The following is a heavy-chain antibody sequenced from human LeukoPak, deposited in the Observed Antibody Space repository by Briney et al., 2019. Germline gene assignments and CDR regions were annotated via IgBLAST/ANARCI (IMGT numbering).Heavy chain of an antibody. D-gene: IGHD6-13*01. V-gene: IGHV3-21*06. J-gene: IGHJ3*02. CDR2: ISSGGHHK. Sequence: PGGSLRLSCAASGFTFSRYGMIWVRQAPGKGLEWVASISSGGHHKYYADSVKGRFTISRDNAKNSLFLQMNSLRAEDTALYYCATRLTADSYEASDMWGEGTRDSVSS. CDR3: ATRLTADSYEASDM. CDR1: GFTFSRYG.